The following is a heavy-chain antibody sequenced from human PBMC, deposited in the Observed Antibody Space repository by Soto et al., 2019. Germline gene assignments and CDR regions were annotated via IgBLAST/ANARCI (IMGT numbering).Heavy chain of an antibody. CDR1: GFTFSSYA. V-gene: IGHV3-23*01. CDR3: AKAQDIVVVPAAIGSNWFDP. D-gene: IGHD2-2*02. Sequence: PGGSLRLSCAASGFTFSSYAMSWVRQAPGKXLEWVSAISGSGGSTYYADSVKGRFAISRDNSKNTLYLQMNSLRAEDTAVYYCAKAQDIVVVPAAIGSNWFDPWGQGTLVTVSS. CDR2: ISGSGGST. J-gene: IGHJ5*02.